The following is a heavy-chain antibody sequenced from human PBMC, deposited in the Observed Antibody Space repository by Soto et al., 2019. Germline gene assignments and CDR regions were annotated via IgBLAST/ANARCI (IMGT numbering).Heavy chain of an antibody. CDR2: INYIGTT. Sequence: SETLSLTGSVACGSFSSDSFIWSWVRQFPGKGLECIGYINYIGTTYYNPSLRSRITMSVDTSKNQFSLNLSSVTAADTAGYYCARDHKWDGMDVWGQGTTVTVSS. V-gene: IGHV4-31*03. D-gene: IGHD1-26*01. J-gene: IGHJ6*02. CDR1: CGSFSSDSFI. CDR3: ARDHKWDGMDV.